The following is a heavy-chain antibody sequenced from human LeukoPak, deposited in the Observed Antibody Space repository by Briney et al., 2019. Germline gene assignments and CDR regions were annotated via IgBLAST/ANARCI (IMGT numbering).Heavy chain of an antibody. CDR2: IYHSGST. CDR3: ARDWGYSSGWSDAFDI. J-gene: IGHJ3*02. Sequence: PSETLSLTCAVSGGSISSSNWWSWVRQPPGKGLEWIGEIYHSGSTNYNPSLKSRVTISVDTSKNQFSLKLNSVTAADTAVYYCARDWGYSSGWSDAFDIWGQGTMVTVSS. D-gene: IGHD6-19*01. V-gene: IGHV4-4*02. CDR1: GGSISSSNW.